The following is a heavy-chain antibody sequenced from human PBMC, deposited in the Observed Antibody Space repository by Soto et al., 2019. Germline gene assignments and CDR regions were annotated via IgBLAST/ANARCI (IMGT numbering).Heavy chain of an antibody. CDR2: ISPYNGNT. Sequence: ASVKVSCKASGYIFTNYGVGWVRQAPGQGLEWMGWISPYNGNTNYAQNVQGRVTLTTDTSTSTAFMELRSLRSDDTAVYYCAIGCCSNGVCYVNYYYGMGVWGEGARDAVCS. D-gene: IGHD2-8*01. CDR1: GYIFTNYG. J-gene: IGHJ6*04. V-gene: IGHV1-18*01. CDR3: AIGCCSNGVCYVNYYYGMGV.